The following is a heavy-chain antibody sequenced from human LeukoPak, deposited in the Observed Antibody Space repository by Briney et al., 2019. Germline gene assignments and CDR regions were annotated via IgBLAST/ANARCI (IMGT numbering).Heavy chain of an antibody. Sequence: GGSLRLSCAASGFTFSSYSMNWVRQAPGKGLEWVSSISSSSSYIYYADSVKGRFTISRDNAKNSLYLQMNSLRVEDTAVYYCARVVWYSSSWDDYWGQGTLVTVSS. D-gene: IGHD6-13*01. CDR2: ISSSSSYI. CDR3: ARVVWYSSSWDDY. CDR1: GFTFSSYS. V-gene: IGHV3-21*01. J-gene: IGHJ4*02.